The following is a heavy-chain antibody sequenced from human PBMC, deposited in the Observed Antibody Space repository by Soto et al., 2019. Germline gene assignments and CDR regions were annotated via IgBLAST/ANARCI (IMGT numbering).Heavy chain of an antibody. Sequence: QVQLVESGGGVVQPGRSLRLSCAASGFTFSSYGMHWVRQALGKGLEWVAVIWYDGSNKYYADSVKGRFTISRDNSKNTLYLQMNSLRAEDTAVYYCARDNSSSWYGQTNWFDPWGQGTLVTVSS. V-gene: IGHV3-33*01. CDR1: GFTFSSYG. CDR3: ARDNSSSWYGQTNWFDP. CDR2: IWYDGSNK. D-gene: IGHD6-13*01. J-gene: IGHJ5*02.